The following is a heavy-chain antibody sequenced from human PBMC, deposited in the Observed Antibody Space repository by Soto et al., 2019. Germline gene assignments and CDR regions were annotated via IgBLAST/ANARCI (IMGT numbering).Heavy chain of an antibody. J-gene: IGHJ4*02. CDR2: IYHSGST. V-gene: IGHV4-30-2*01. CDR1: GGSISSGGYS. D-gene: IGHD3-3*01. Sequence: SETLSLTCAVSGGSISSGGYSWSWIRQPPGKGLEWIGYIYHSGSTYYNPSLKSRVTISVDRSKNQFSLKLSSVTAADTAVYYCARDSGGIFGPGYSEGDYFDYWGQGTLVTVSS. CDR3: ARDSGGIFGPGYSEGDYFDY.